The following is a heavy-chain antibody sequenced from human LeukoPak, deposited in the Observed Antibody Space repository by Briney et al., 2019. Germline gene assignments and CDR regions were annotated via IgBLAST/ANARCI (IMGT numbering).Heavy chain of an antibody. CDR1: GFTFSSYW. J-gene: IGHJ4*02. D-gene: IGHD3-22*01. Sequence: PGGSLRLSCAASGFTFSSYWMNWAHQAPGKGLEWVGRIKSKTDGGTTDYAAPVKGRFTISRDDSKNTLYLQMNSLKTEDTAVYYCTTDPYYYDSSGYGKSDYWGQGTLVTVSS. CDR2: IKSKTDGGTT. CDR3: TTDPYYYDSSGYGKSDY. V-gene: IGHV3-15*01.